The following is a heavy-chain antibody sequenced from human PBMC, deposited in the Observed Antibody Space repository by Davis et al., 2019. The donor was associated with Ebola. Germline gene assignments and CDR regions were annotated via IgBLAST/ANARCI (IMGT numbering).Heavy chain of an antibody. J-gene: IGHJ4*02. D-gene: IGHD2-2*01. V-gene: IGHV3-7*01. Sequence: PGGSLRLSCAASGFTFSKYWMSWVRQAPGKGLEWVANIKQEGSEKYYVDSVEGRFTISRDNAKNSLFLQMNSLRAEDTAVYYCAREPFCSSASCYVFDSWGQGTLVTVSS. CDR2: IKQEGSEK. CDR3: AREPFCSSASCYVFDS. CDR1: GFTFSKYW.